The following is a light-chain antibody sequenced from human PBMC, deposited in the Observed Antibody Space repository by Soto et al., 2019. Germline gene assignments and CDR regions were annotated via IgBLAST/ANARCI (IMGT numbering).Light chain of an antibody. V-gene: IGKV3-11*01. CDR2: DAY. J-gene: IGKJ5*01. CDR1: QSFRGL. Sequence: EVVLTQSPVTLSLSPGERATLSCRASQSFRGLLAWYQQKPGQAPRLLIYDAYNRATGIPPRFSGSGSGTDFTFTISSLEPEDSAVYYCQQRHRWPITFGQGTRLEI. CDR3: QQRHRWPIT.